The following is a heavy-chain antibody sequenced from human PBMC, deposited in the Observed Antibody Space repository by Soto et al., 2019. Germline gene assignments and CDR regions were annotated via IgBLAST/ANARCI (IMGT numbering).Heavy chain of an antibody. V-gene: IGHV3-30-3*01. CDR1: GFTFSSYA. D-gene: IGHD6-19*01. CDR3: ARDKSPYSSGWHNRHFDY. CDR2: ISYDGSNK. J-gene: IGHJ4*02. Sequence: QVQLVESGGGVVQPGRSLRLSCAASGFTFSSYAMHWVRQAPGKGLEWVAVISYDGSNKYYADSVKGRFTISRDNSKNTRYLQMTSLRAEDTAVYYCARDKSPYSSGWHNRHFDYWGQGTLVTVSS.